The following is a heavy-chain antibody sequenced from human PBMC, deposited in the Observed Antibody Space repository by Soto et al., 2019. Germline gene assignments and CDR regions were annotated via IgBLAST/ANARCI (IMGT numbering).Heavy chain of an antibody. J-gene: IGHJ4*02. CDR3: AKDPHSGSYQSYFDY. CDR2: ISYDGSNK. D-gene: IGHD1-26*01. CDR1: GFTFSSYG. Sequence: SLRLSCAASGFTFSSYGMHWVRQAPGKGLEWVAVISYDGSNKYYADSVKGRFTISRDNSKNTLYLQMNSLRAEDTAVYYCAKDPHSGSYQSYFDYWGQGTLVTVSS. V-gene: IGHV3-30*18.